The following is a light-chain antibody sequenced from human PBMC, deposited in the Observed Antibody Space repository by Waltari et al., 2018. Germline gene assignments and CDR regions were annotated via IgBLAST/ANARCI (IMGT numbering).Light chain of an antibody. CDR1: ILRTYY. J-gene: IGLJ2*01. V-gene: IGLV3-19*01. Sequence: SSDLTQDPDVSVALGQTVRITCQGDILRTYYGNWCRQKPGQAPELVIYGKNNRPSGIPDRFSASSSENTASLIITGAQAEDEAYCYRSSRELSGHVVFGGGTRLTVL. CDR2: GKN. CDR3: SSRELSGHVV.